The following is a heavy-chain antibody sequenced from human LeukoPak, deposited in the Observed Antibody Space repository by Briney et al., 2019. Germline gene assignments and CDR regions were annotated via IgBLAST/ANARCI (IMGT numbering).Heavy chain of an antibody. J-gene: IGHJ4*02. D-gene: IGHD5-12*01. CDR3: AINSGYDPFDY. CDR2: IYYSGST. Sequence: PSETLSLTCTVSGGSISSYYWSWIRQPPGKGLEWIGYIYYSGSTNYNPSLKSRVTISVDTSKNQFSLKLSSVTAADTAVYYCAINSGYDPFDYWGQGNLVTVSS. CDR1: GGSISSYY. V-gene: IGHV4-59*01.